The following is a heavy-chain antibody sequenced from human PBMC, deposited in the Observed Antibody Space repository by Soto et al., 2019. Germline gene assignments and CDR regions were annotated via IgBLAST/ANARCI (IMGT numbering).Heavy chain of an antibody. CDR1: GGSVSSRSHY. CDR2: VYFTGST. J-gene: IGHJ4*02. V-gene: IGHV4-61*01. D-gene: IGHD3-3*01. CDR3: AREGYDFDYFDF. Sequence: QVQLQESGPGLVKPSETLSLTCTVSGGSVSSRSHYWSWIRQPPGKGLEWIGYVYFTGSTNYNPSFNSRIAIALDMSKHQFYLKLAYVTAVDTAAYYCAREGYDFDYFDFWGQGTLVAVSS.